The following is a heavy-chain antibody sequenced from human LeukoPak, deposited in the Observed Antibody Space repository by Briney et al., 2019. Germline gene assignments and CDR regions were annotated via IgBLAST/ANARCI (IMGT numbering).Heavy chain of an antibody. CDR1: GFTFSSYA. D-gene: IGHD6-19*01. Sequence: GGSLRLSCAASGFTFSSYAMSWVRQAPGKGLEWVSAISGSGGNTYYADSVKGRFTISRDNSKNTLYLQMNSLRAEDTAVYYCAKETAVAAYYYYYGMDVWGQGTTVTVSS. CDR2: ISGSGGNT. CDR3: AKETAVAAYYYYYGMDV. V-gene: IGHV3-23*01. J-gene: IGHJ6*02.